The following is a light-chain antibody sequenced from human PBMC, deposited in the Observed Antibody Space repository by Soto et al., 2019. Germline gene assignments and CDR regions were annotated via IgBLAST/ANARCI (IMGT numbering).Light chain of an antibody. Sequence: DIQMTQSPSSLSASVGDRVTITCRASQGISDYLAWYQQKPGKVPELLIYGASTLQSGFPSRFSGSGSGTDFTLTISSLQPEDVATYYCQKYNRAPPTFGPGTKVEL. CDR2: GAS. CDR1: QGISDY. V-gene: IGKV1-27*01. J-gene: IGKJ1*01. CDR3: QKYNRAPPT.